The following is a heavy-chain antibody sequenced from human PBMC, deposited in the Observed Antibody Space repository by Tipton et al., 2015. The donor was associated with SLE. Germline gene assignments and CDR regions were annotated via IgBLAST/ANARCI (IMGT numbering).Heavy chain of an antibody. CDR2: IGSAGDT. Sequence: SLRLSCAASGFTFSTYDMHWVRQGAGKGLEWVSSIGSAGDTYYQDSMRGRFTISRDNSQNTLYLQMNSLRADDTAVYYCARDRDYGMDVWGLGTTVTVSS. V-gene: IGHV3-13*01. CDR1: GFTFSTYD. J-gene: IGHJ6*02. CDR3: ARDRDYGMDV.